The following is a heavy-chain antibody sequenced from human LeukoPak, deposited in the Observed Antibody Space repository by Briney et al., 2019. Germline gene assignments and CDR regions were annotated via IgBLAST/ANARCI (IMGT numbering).Heavy chain of an antibody. J-gene: IGHJ4*02. CDR1: GFTFSSYA. V-gene: IGHV3-23*01. D-gene: IGHD6-13*01. CDR2: ISGSGGST. Sequence: GGSLRLSCAASGFTFSSYAMSWVRQAPGKWLEWVSAISGSGGSTYYADSVKGRFTISRDNSKNTLYLQMNSLRAEDTAVYYCAKHRPISSSRGYYFDYWGQGTLVTVSS. CDR3: AKHRPISSSRGYYFDY.